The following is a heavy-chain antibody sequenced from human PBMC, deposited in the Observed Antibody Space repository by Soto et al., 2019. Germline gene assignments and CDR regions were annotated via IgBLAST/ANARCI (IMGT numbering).Heavy chain of an antibody. D-gene: IGHD3-22*01. V-gene: IGHV1-69*13. CDR3: ARGEGYYDSSPYWKYYFDY. Sequence: GASVKVSCKASGGTFSSYAISWGRQAPGQGLEWMGGIIPIFGTANYAQKFQGRVTITADESTSTAYMELSSLRSEDTAVYYCARGEGYYDSSPYWKYYFDYWGQGTLVTVSS. CDR1: GGTFSSYA. J-gene: IGHJ4*02. CDR2: IIPIFGTA.